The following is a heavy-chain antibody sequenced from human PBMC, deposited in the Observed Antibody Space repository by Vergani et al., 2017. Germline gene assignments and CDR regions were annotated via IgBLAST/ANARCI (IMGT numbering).Heavy chain of an antibody. V-gene: IGHV4-59*11. J-gene: IGHJ4*02. CDR1: GGSISSHY. Sequence: QVQLQESGPGLVKPSETLSLTYTVSGGSISSHYWSWTRQPPGKGLEWIGYIYYSGSTNYNPSLKSRVTISVDTSKNQFSLKLSSVTAADTAVYYCAREVESSGFDYWGQGTLVTVSS. CDR2: IYYSGST. CDR3: AREVESSGFDY. D-gene: IGHD6-19*01.